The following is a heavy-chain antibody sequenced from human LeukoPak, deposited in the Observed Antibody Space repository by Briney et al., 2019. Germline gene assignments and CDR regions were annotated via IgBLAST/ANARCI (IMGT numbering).Heavy chain of an antibody. D-gene: IGHD6-19*01. V-gene: IGHV3-23*01. J-gene: IGHJ6*03. CDR3: AKDRSSGWSDYYYMDV. CDR2: ISGSGGST. CDR1: GFTFSSYG. Sequence: PGGSLRLSCAASGFTFSSYGMSWVRQAPGKGLEWVSAISGSGGSTYYADSVKGRFTISRDNSKNTLYLQMNSLRAEDTAVYYCAKDRSSGWSDYYYMDVWGKGTTVTISS.